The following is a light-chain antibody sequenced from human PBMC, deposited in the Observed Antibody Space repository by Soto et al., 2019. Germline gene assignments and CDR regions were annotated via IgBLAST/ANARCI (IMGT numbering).Light chain of an antibody. CDR1: QSISSY. CDR3: QQYYSFPLT. Sequence: DIQMTQSPSSLSASVGDRVTLTCRASQSISSYLNWYQQKPGKAPKSLIFSASVLQSAVPSRFSGRGSGTDFTLTISSLQPDDFATYYCQQYYSFPLTFGPGTRVHMK. CDR2: SAS. V-gene: IGKV1-39*01. J-gene: IGKJ3*01.